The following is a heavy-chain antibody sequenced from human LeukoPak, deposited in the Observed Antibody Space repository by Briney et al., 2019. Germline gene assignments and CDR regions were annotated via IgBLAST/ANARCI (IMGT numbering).Heavy chain of an antibody. D-gene: IGHD2-2*01. CDR3: ATPPIVVVPAAMPP. V-gene: IGHV3-11*01. Sequence: PGGSLRLSCAASGFTFGDYYMTWIRQTPGKGLEWVSYINFRSSKIYYADSVMGRFTISRDNAKNSLYLQMNSLRAEDTAVYYCATPPIVVVPAAMPPWGQGTLVTVSS. J-gene: IGHJ5*02. CDR2: INFRSSKI. CDR1: GFTFGDYY.